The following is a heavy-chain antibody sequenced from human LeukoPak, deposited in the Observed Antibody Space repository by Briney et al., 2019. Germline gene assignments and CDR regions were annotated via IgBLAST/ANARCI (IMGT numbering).Heavy chain of an antibody. Sequence: SETLSLTCTVSGGSISSSSYYWGWIRQPPGKGLEWIGSIYYSGSTYYNPSLKSRVTISVDTSKNQFSLKLSSVTAADTAVYYCASTAYDSSGYFPWGQGTLVTVSS. J-gene: IGHJ5*02. CDR3: ASTAYDSSGYFP. D-gene: IGHD3-22*01. CDR1: GGSISSSSYY. CDR2: IYYSGST. V-gene: IGHV4-39*07.